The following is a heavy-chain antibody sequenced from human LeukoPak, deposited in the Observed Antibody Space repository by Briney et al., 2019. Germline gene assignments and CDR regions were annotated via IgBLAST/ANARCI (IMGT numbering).Heavy chain of an antibody. Sequence: ASVKVSCKASGYTFTSYGISWVRQAPGQGLEWMGWISAYNGNTNYAQKFQGRVTMTRDTSISTAYMELSRLRSDDTAVYYCARDRGSYYRTFDYWGQGTLVTVSS. CDR2: ISAYNGNT. CDR1: GYTFTSYG. J-gene: IGHJ4*02. D-gene: IGHD1-26*01. CDR3: ARDRGSYYRTFDY. V-gene: IGHV1-18*01.